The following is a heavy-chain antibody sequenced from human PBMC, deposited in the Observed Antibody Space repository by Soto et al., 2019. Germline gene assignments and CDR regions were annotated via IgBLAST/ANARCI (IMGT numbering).Heavy chain of an antibody. Sequence: ASVKVSCKASGYTFTGYYMHWLRQAPGQGLEWMGWINPHSGGTNYAQKFQGWVTMTRDTSISTAYMELSRLRSDDTAVYYCARGDVDTAMVIAPDAFDIWGQGTMVTVSS. CDR1: GYTFTGYY. CDR2: INPHSGGT. V-gene: IGHV1-2*04. CDR3: ARGDVDTAMVIAPDAFDI. J-gene: IGHJ3*02. D-gene: IGHD5-18*01.